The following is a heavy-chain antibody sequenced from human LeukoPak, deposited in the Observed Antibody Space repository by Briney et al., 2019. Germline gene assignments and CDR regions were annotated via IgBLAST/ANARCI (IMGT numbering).Heavy chain of an antibody. CDR3: ARGTYYYDSSGSYFDY. CDR2: INPNSGGT. J-gene: IGHJ4*02. V-gene: IGHV1-2*06. D-gene: IGHD3-22*01. Sequence: ASVKVSCKASGYTFTGYYMHWVRQAPGQGLEWMGRINPNSGGTNYAQKFQGRVTMTRDTSISTAYMELSRLRSDDTAVYYCARGTYYYDSSGSYFDYWGQGTLVTVSS. CDR1: GYTFTGYY.